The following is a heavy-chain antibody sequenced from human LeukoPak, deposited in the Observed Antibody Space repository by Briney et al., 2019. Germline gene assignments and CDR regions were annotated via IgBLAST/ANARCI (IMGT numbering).Heavy chain of an antibody. CDR1: GFTFSTYG. CDR3: ARGPYYNILTGFRGRILGFDY. D-gene: IGHD3-9*01. J-gene: IGHJ4*02. Sequence: PGGSLRLSCAASGFTFSTYGMHWVRQAPGKGLEWVSFIRYDGNNRYYADSVKGRLTISRDNSKNTLYLQMNSLRAEDTAVYYCARGPYYNILTGFRGRILGFDYWGQGTLVTVSS. V-gene: IGHV3-30*02. CDR2: IRYDGNNR.